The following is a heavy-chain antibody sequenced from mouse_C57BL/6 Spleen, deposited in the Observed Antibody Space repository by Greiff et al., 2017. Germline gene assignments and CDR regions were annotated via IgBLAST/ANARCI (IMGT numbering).Heavy chain of an antibody. CDR2: INYDGSST. V-gene: IGHV5-16*01. J-gene: IGHJ2*01. Sequence: EVQLVESEGGLVQPGSSMKLSCTASGFTFSDYYMAWVRQVPEKGLEWVANINYDGSSTYYLDSLKSRFIISRDNAKNILYLQMSSLKSEDTATYYCARDPGRAYFDYWGQGTTLTVSS. CDR1: GFTFSDYY. CDR3: ARDPGRAYFDY.